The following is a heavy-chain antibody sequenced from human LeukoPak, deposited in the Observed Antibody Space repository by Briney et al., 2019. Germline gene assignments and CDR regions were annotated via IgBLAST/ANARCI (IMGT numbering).Heavy chain of an antibody. V-gene: IGHV1-8*01. CDR1: GYTFTSYD. J-gene: IGHJ6*02. CDR3: ASGITGTSRSPHLPRNMDV. D-gene: IGHD1-7*01. Sequence: ASVKVSCKASGYTFTSYDINWVRQATGRGLEWMGWMNPNSGNTGYAQKFQGRVTMTRNTSISTAYMELSSLRSEDTAVYYCASGITGTSRSPHLPRNMDVWGQGTTVTVSS. CDR2: MNPNSGNT.